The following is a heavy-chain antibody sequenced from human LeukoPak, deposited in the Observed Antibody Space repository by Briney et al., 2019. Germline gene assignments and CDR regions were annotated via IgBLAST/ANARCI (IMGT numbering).Heavy chain of an antibody. CDR3: ARHQLVVVPAAPDY. V-gene: IGHV4-39*01. J-gene: IGHJ4*02. Sequence: SETLSPTCTVSGGSISSSSYYWGWIRQPPGKGLEWIGSIYYSGSTYYNPSLKSRVTISVDTSKNQFSRKLSSVTAADTAVYYCARHQLVVVPAAPDYWGQGTLVTVSS. D-gene: IGHD2-2*01. CDR2: IYYSGST. CDR1: GGSISSSSYY.